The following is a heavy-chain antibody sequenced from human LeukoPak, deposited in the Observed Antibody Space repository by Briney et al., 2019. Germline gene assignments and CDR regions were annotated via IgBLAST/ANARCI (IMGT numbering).Heavy chain of an antibody. Sequence: GGSLRLSCSASGFIFSEYYMTWIRQAPGKGLEWVSTIKGTGLTTYYADSVKGRFTISRDNSKNTLYLQMNSLRAEDTAVYYCAREVTVTIHNWFDPWGQGTLVTVSS. CDR3: AREVTVTIHNWFDP. CDR1: GFIFSEYY. D-gene: IGHD4-17*01. J-gene: IGHJ5*02. CDR2: IKGTGLTT. V-gene: IGHV3-11*01.